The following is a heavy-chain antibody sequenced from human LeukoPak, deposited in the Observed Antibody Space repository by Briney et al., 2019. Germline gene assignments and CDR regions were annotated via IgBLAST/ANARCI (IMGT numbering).Heavy chain of an antibody. Sequence: QPGGSLRLSCAASGFIFTGYFRSWVRQAPGKGLEWVASIKHDGSEKYYVDSVRGRFTISRDNTKNLLYLQMSSLRAEDTAVYYCATDRGWRTSGYYLYYFEYWGQGTLVTFSS. CDR3: ATDRGWRTSGYYLYYFEY. CDR2: IKHDGSEK. J-gene: IGHJ4*02. V-gene: IGHV3-7*01. CDR1: GFIFTGYF. D-gene: IGHD3-3*01.